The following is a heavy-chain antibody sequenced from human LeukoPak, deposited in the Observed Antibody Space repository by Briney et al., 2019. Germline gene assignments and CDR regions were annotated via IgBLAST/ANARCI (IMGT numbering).Heavy chain of an antibody. CDR1: GFTFSSYG. J-gene: IGHJ4*02. D-gene: IGHD4-17*01. Sequence: GGSLRLSCAASGFTFSSYGMHWVRQAPGKWLEWVAVIWYDGSNKYYADSVKGRFTISRDNSKNTLYLQMNSLRAEDTAVYYCAKNPTKYGDYVDYWGQGTLVTVSS. CDR3: AKNPTKYGDYVDY. CDR2: IWYDGSNK. V-gene: IGHV3-33*06.